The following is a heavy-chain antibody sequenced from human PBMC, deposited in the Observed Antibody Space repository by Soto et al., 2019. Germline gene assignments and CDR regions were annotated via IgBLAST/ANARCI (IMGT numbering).Heavy chain of an antibody. D-gene: IGHD3-9*01. CDR1: GFTFSSYW. Sequence: PGGSLSLSCAASGFTFSSYWMSWVRQAPGKGLEWVANIKQDGSEKYYVDSVKGRFTISRDNAKNSLYLQMNSLRAEDTAVYYCARVQGSDYDILTGYGKDYYYMDVRGKGTTVTVSS. J-gene: IGHJ6*03. CDR2: IKQDGSEK. CDR3: ARVQGSDYDILTGYGKDYYYMDV. V-gene: IGHV3-7*01.